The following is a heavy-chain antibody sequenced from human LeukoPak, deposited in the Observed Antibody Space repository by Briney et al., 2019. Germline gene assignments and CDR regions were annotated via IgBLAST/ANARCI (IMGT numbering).Heavy chain of an antibody. V-gene: IGHV4-34*01. Sequence: PSETLSLTYAVSGGSFSGYYWTWIRQPPGKGLEWIGEINHSGSANYSPSLSSRVTISLDMSENQFSLKLTSVTAADTAVYYCARGQGTVTTHWGQGTLVTVSP. J-gene: IGHJ4*02. D-gene: IGHD4-17*01. CDR1: GGSFSGYY. CDR3: ARGQGTVTTH. CDR2: INHSGSA.